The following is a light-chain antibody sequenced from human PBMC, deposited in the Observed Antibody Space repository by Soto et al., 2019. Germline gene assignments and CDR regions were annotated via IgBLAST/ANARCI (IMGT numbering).Light chain of an antibody. J-gene: IGLJ1*01. Sequence: QPVLTQPASVSGSPGQSITISCTGTSSDVGYYDFVSWYQQHPGKAPKLIIYEVTKRPSGVSNRFSASKSGNTASLTISGLQADDEADYHCSSYGGGSAFYVFGTGTKLTVL. CDR2: EVT. CDR1: SSDVGYYDF. V-gene: IGLV2-14*01. CDR3: SSYGGGSAFYV.